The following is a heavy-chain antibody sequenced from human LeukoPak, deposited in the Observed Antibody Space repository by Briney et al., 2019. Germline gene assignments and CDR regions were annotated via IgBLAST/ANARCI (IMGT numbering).Heavy chain of an antibody. D-gene: IGHD2-8*01. J-gene: IGHJ6*02. CDR3: AKGVRTYYYYGMDV. CDR2: ISWNSGSI. Sequence: GRSLRLSCAASGFTFDDYAMHWVRHAPGKGLEWVSGISWNSGSIGYADSVKGRFTISRDNAKNSLYLQMNSLRAEDTALYYCAKGVRTYYYYGMDVWGQGTTVTVSS. V-gene: IGHV3-9*01. CDR1: GFTFDDYA.